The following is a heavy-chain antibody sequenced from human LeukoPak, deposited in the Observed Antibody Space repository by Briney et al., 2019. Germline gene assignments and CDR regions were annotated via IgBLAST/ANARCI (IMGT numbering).Heavy chain of an antibody. V-gene: IGHV3-30*18. D-gene: IGHD3-10*01. CDR2: ISYDGKFT. CDR3: AKGRSLGSPPEYDN. CDR1: GFTFRTYD. Sequence: GGSLGLSCAAPGFTFRTYDVHGVRQPPGKGLEWVAGISYDGKFTFYGESVKGRFTVSRDNSKNTVYLQMNRLRSENTAVYYCAKGRSLGSPPEYDNWGQGTQVTVSS. J-gene: IGHJ4*02.